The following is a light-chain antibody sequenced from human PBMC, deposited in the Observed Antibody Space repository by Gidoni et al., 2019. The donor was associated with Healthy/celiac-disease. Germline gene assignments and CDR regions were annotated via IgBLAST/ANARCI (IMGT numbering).Light chain of an antibody. Sequence: QSVLTQPPSASGTPGQRVTISCSGTRSNIGSNTVNWYQQLPGTAPKLLIYSNNQRPSGVPDRFSGSKSGTSASLAISGLQSEDEADYYCAAWDDSLNAWVFGGGTKLTVL. CDR2: SNN. CDR3: AAWDDSLNAWV. J-gene: IGLJ3*02. CDR1: RSNIGSNT. V-gene: IGLV1-44*01.